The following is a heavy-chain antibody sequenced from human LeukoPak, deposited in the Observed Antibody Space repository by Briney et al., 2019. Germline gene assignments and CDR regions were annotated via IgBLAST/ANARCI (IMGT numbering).Heavy chain of an antibody. Sequence: GGSLRLSCAASGLTFSSYYMHGVRQTAGKGLVWVSRITGDGTSTTYADSVKGRFTMSRENAKNTLYLQRNSLRAEDTAVYYCAREFGGTYLFDYWGEGALVTVSS. CDR2: ITGDGTST. CDR3: AREFGGTYLFDY. CDR1: GLTFSSYY. D-gene: IGHD1-1*01. J-gene: IGHJ4*02. V-gene: IGHV3-74*01.